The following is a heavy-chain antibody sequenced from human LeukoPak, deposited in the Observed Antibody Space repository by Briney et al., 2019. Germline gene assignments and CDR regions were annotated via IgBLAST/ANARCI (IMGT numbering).Heavy chain of an antibody. V-gene: IGHV5-51*01. CDR1: GYRFTDYW. D-gene: IGHD1-26*01. Sequence: GESLEISCKGSGYRFTDYWIVWVRQMPGKGLEWMGIIYPGDSDTRYSPSFQGQVTISADKSISTAYLQWSSLKASDTAMYYCARHALVGATKSYFDYWGQGTLVTVSS. J-gene: IGHJ4*02. CDR3: ARHALVGATKSYFDY. CDR2: IYPGDSDT.